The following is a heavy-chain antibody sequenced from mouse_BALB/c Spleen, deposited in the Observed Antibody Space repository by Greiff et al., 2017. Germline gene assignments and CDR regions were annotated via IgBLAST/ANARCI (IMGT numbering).Heavy chain of an antibody. CDR1: GDSITSGY. Sequence: EVQLQQSGPSLVKPSQTLSLTCSVTGDSITSGYWNWIRKFPGNKLEYMGYISYSGSTYYNPSLKSRISITRDTSKNQYYLQLNSVTTEDTATYYCARYGNYVGYWYFDVWGAGTTVTVSS. J-gene: IGHJ1*01. D-gene: IGHD2-1*01. CDR2: ISYSGST. V-gene: IGHV3-8*02. CDR3: ARYGNYVGYWYFDV.